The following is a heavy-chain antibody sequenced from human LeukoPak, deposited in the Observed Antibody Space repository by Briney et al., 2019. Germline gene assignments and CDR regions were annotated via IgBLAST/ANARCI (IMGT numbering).Heavy chain of an antibody. CDR2: IYYSGST. J-gene: IGHJ5*02. V-gene: IGHV4-59*01. CDR1: GGSISSYY. D-gene: IGHD3-22*01. Sequence: PPETLSLTCTVSGGSISSYYWSWIRQPPGKGLEWIGYIYYSGSTNYNPSLKSRVTISVDTSKNQFSLKLSSVTAADTAVYYCARGVLNYYDSSGPWFDPWGQGTLVTVSS. CDR3: ARGVLNYYDSSGPWFDP.